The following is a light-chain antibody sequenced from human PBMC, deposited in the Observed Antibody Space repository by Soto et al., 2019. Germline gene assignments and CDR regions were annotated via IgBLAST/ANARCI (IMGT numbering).Light chain of an antibody. J-gene: IGKJ1*01. V-gene: IGKV3-20*01. CDR3: QQYGSSPWT. Sequence: EIVLTQSPGTLSLSPGERATLSCRASQSVSSNYLARYQQKPGQAPRPLIYGASSRATGIPDRFSGSGAGTDFTLTISRLESEDFAVYYCQQYGSSPWTFGQGTKVEIK. CDR1: QSVSSNY. CDR2: GAS.